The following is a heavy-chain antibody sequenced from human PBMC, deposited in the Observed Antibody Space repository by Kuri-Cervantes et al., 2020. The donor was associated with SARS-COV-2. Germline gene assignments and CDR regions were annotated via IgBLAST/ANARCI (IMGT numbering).Heavy chain of an antibody. CDR2: ISGSGGST. D-gene: IGHD3-16*01. V-gene: IGHV3-23*01. CDR1: GFTFSSYA. Sequence: GESLKISCAASGFTFSSYAMSWVRQAPGKGLEWVSAISGSGGSTYYADSVKGRFTISRDNAKNTVFLQMNSLRVEDTALYYCARDLRERPDYWGQGTLVTVSS. CDR3: ARDLRERPDY. J-gene: IGHJ4*02.